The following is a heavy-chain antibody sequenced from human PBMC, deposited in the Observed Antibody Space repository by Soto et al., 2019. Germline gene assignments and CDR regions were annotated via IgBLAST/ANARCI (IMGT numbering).Heavy chain of an antibody. J-gene: IGHJ4*02. D-gene: IGHD6-25*01. V-gene: IGHV1-2*04. CDR3: VMQRSGVVY. CDR2: INPNNGGT. Sequence: QVHLVQSGAEVKKPGASVRVSCKASGYSFTANSMHWVRQAPGEGLEWMGWINPNNGGTNDARKFQSWVTMTRDTSISTAYMDVTRLKSDDTAAYYCVMQRSGVVYWGQGTLVTVSS. CDR1: GYSFTANS.